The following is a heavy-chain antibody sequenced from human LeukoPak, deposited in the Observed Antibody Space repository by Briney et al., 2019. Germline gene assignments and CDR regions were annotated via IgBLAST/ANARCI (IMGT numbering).Heavy chain of an antibody. CDR3: ARSSPSGHFDY. V-gene: IGHV1-69*05. Sequence: SVKVSCKASGGTFSSYAISWVRQAPGQGLEWMGRIITIFGTANYAQKFQVRVTITTDESTSTAYMELSSLRSEDTAVYYCARSSPSGHFDYWGQGTLVTVSS. D-gene: IGHD6-19*01. CDR2: IITIFGTA. CDR1: GGTFSSYA. J-gene: IGHJ4*02.